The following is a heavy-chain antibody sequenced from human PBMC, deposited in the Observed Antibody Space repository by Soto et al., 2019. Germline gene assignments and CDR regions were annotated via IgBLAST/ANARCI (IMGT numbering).Heavy chain of an antibody. J-gene: IGHJ6*03. CDR2: IYYSGST. Sequence: PSETLSLTCTVSGGSISSYYWSWIRQPPGKGLEWIGYIYYSGSTNYNPSLKSRVTISVDTSKNQFSLKLSSVTAADTAVYYCAISGSSSPRWTYYYYYYMDVWGKGTTVTVSS. CDR3: AISGSSSPRWTYYYYYYMDV. V-gene: IGHV4-59*01. CDR1: GGSISSYY. D-gene: IGHD6-13*01.